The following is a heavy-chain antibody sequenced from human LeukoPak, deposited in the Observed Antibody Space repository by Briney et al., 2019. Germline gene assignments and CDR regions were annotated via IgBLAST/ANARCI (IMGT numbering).Heavy chain of an antibody. CDR1: GFTFSSYA. D-gene: IGHD3-22*01. Sequence: GGSLRLSCAASGFTFSSYAMHWVRQAPGKGLEWVAVISYDGSNKYYADSVKGRFTISRDNSKNTLYLQMNSLRAEDTAVYYCATHHYYDGVDYWGQGTLVTVSS. V-gene: IGHV3-30*04. CDR2: ISYDGSNK. CDR3: ATHHYYDGVDY. J-gene: IGHJ4*02.